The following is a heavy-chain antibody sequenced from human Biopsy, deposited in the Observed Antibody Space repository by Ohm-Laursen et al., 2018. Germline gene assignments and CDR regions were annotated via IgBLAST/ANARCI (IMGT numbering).Heavy chain of an antibody. CDR3: ARLYRLDDYWNDDPPDAFDV. D-gene: IGHD3-3*01. V-gene: IGHV4-59*07. Sequence: SDTLSLTCAVSGGSISNYFWTWIRQPPGKGLEWIGYFRFEDRTSYNSSLKSRVTISADTSKNQFSLRLSSVTAADTAVFFCARLYRLDDYWNDDPPDAFDVWGQGTMVTVSS. CDR2: FRFEDRT. CDR1: GGSISNYF. J-gene: IGHJ3*01.